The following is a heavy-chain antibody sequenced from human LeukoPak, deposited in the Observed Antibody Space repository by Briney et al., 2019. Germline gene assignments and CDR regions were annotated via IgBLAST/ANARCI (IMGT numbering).Heavy chain of an antibody. CDR1: GYSFTTYW. V-gene: IGHV5-10-1*01. D-gene: IGHD3-16*01. CDR3: AKWGAGGDFDI. J-gene: IGHJ3*02. CDR2: IDPGDSYT. Sequence: GESLRISRKGSGYSFTTYWISWVRQMPGKGLEWMGRIDPGDSYTNYSPSFEGHVTISADTSISTAYLQWSSLKASDTAMYYCAKWGAGGDFDIWGQGTMVTVSS.